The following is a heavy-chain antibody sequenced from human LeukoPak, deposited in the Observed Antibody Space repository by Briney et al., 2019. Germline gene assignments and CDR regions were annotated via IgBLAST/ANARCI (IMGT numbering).Heavy chain of an antibody. CDR2: ISNDGSEK. Sequence: PGRSLRLSCAASGFIFNTFGMNWVRQAPGKGLEWVAFISNDGSEKYYTDSVKGRFTVSRDNSKNTVFLQLNNLRAEDTAVFYCANPMAVAGRGWYGLDVWGQGTTVTVSS. CDR3: ANPMAVAGRGWYGLDV. V-gene: IGHV3-30*18. CDR1: GFIFNTFG. J-gene: IGHJ6*02. D-gene: IGHD6-19*01.